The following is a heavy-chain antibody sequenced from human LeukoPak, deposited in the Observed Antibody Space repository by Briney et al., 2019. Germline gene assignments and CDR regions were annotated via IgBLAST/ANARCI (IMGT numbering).Heavy chain of an antibody. D-gene: IGHD2-2*01. Sequence: GASVKVSCKASRGTFSSYAISWVRQAPGQGLEWMGRIIPILGIANYAQKFQGRVTITADKSTSTAYMELSSLRSEDTAVYYCASLAVVVPAAMLGSYYYYGMDVWGQGTTVTVSS. V-gene: IGHV1-69*04. J-gene: IGHJ6*02. CDR1: RGTFSSYA. CDR3: ASLAVVVPAAMLGSYYYYGMDV. CDR2: IIPILGIA.